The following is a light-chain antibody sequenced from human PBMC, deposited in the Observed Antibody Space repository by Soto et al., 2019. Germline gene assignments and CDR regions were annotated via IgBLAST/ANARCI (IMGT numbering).Light chain of an antibody. CDR3: QEYGSSRT. Sequence: EIVLTQSPGTLSLSPGESVTLSCRASQSVGSNYFAWYQQKPGQAPRLLIYGASNRATGIPDRFSGSGSGTDFTLTISRLEPEDFALYYCQEYGSSRTFGQGTKVEIE. CDR1: QSVGSNY. CDR2: GAS. V-gene: IGKV3-20*01. J-gene: IGKJ1*01.